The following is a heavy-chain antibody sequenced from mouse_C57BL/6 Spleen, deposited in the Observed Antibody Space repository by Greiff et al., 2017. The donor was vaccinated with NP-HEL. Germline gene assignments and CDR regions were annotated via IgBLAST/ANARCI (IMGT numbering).Heavy chain of an antibody. CDR1: GYAFSSSW. D-gene: IGHD2-5*01. Sequence: VQLQQSGPELVKPGASVKISCKASGYAFSSSWMNWVKQRPGKGLEWIGRIYPGDGDTNYNGKFKGKATLTADKSSSTAYMQLSSLTSEDSAVYFCASYSNYVGFAYWGQGTLVTVSA. CDR3: ASYSNYVGFAY. J-gene: IGHJ3*01. CDR2: IYPGDGDT. V-gene: IGHV1-82*01.